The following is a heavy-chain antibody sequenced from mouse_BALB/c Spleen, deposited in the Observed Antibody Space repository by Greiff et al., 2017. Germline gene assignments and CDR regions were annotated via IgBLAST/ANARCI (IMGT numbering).Heavy chain of an antibody. J-gene: IGHJ4*01. CDR2: ISSGSSTI. V-gene: IGHV5-17*02. CDR1: GFTFSSFG. CDR3: ARSRYGDY. Sequence: EVKLEESGGGLVQPGGSRKLSCAASGFTFSSFGMHWVRQAPEKGLEWVAYISSGSSTIYYADTVKGRFTISRDNPKNTLFLQMTSLRSEDTAMYYCARSRYGDYWGQGTSVTVSS. D-gene: IGHD2-10*02.